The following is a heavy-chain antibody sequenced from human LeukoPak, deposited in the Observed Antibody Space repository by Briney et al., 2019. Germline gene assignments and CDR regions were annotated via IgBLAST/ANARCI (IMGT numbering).Heavy chain of an antibody. V-gene: IGHV4-59*08. CDR2: ISYSGST. CDR3: ARHSICFDP. Sequence: SETLSLTCTVSGGSISSYYWSWIRQPPGKGLEWIGYISYSGSTNYNPSLKSRVTISVDTSKNQFSLKLTSVTAADTAVYYCARHSICFDPWGQGTRVTVSS. CDR1: GGSISSYY. J-gene: IGHJ5*02.